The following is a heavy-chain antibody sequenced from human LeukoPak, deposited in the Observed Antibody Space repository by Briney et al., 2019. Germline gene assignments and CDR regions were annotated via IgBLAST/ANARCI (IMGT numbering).Heavy chain of an antibody. CDR1: GYSFIDYY. J-gene: IGHJ4*02. CDR2: INHKSGGT. D-gene: IGHD5-18*01. Sequence: ASVTVSCTASGYSFIDYYIHWVRQAPGQGLEWMGWINHKSGGTNFAQKFQGRVVVTTDTSISTVYVELYSLTSDDTAVYYCARPTRSGGSGYESFDYWGQGTLVSVSS. V-gene: IGHV1-2*02. CDR3: ARPTRSGGSGYESFDY.